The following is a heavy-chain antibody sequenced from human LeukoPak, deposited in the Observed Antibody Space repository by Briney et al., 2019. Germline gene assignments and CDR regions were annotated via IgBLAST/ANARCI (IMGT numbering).Heavy chain of an antibody. CDR3: ARSGSYYDY. V-gene: IGHV3-53*04. CDR1: GFTVSSNY. CDR2: ICSGGST. D-gene: IGHD1-26*01. J-gene: IGHJ4*02. Sequence: SGGSLRLSCAASGFTVSSNYMSWVRQAPGKGLEWVSVICSGGSTYYADSVKGRFTISRHNSKNTLYLQMKSLRAEDTAVYYCARSGSYYDYWGQGTLVTVSS.